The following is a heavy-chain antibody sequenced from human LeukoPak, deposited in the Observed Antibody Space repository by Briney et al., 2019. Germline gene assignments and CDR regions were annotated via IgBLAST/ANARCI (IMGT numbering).Heavy chain of an antibody. CDR1: GGTFSSYA. V-gene: IGHV1-69*13. CDR3: ARVIQLPNEYFQH. D-gene: IGHD2-2*01. Sequence: SVKVSCKASGGTFSSYAISWVRQAPGQGLEWMGGIIPIFGTANYAQKFQGRVTITADESTSTAYMELSSLRSEDTAVFYCARVIQLPNEYFQHWGQGTLVTVSS. CDR2: IIPIFGTA. J-gene: IGHJ1*01.